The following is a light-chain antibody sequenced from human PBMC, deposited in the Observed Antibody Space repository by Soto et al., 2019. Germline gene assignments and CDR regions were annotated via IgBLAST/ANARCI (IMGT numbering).Light chain of an antibody. J-gene: IGKJ5*01. CDR3: QQLNSYPIT. CDR2: AVS. V-gene: IGKV1-9*01. CDR1: QGVSSF. Sequence: IQLTQSPSSLSASVGDRVTITCRASQGVSSFLAWYQQQPGKAPDLLIYAVSTLRSGVPSRFSGGGSGTDFTLTISSLQPEDFATYFCQQLNSYPITFGQGTRLEIK.